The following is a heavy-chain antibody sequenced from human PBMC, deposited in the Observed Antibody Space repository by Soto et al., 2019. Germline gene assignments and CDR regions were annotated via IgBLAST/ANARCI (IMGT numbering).Heavy chain of an antibody. CDR3: ARSQGGDLSPFDS. D-gene: IGHD1-26*01. V-gene: IGHV4-59*01. CDR2: IYYNGRT. CDR1: GVSISSYY. Sequence: SETLSLTCSLSGVSISSYYWSWIRQPPEKGLEWIGYIYYNGRTNYNPSLMGRVTMSVDTSRNQFSLKLPSVTAADTAVYYCARSQGGDLSPFDSWGQGTLVTVSS. J-gene: IGHJ4*02.